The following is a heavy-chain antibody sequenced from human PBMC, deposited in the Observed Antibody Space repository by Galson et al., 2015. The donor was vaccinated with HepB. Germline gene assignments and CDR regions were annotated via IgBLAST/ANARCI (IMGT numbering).Heavy chain of an antibody. Sequence: SLRLSCAASGFTFSNAWMNWVRQAPGKGLEWVGRIKRKNDGGTTDYAAPVKGRFTISRDDSENTLYLQMRSLKTEDTAVYYCTTVGTSWYSAYWGQGTLVTVSS. J-gene: IGHJ4*02. CDR1: GFTFSNAW. CDR2: IKRKNDGGTT. CDR3: TTVGTSWYSAY. D-gene: IGHD6-13*01. V-gene: IGHV3-15*01.